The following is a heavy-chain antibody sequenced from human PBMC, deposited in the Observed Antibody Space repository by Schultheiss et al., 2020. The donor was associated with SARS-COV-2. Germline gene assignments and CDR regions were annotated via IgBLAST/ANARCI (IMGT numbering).Heavy chain of an antibody. CDR1: GGSISSYY. CDR2: IYYSGST. CDR3: ARLAIPKGYSSGINAFDI. Sequence: SETLSLTCTVSGGSISSYYWRWIRQPPGKGLEWIGYIYYSGSTNYNPSLKSRVTISVDTSKNQFSLKLSSVTAADTAVYYCARLAIPKGYSSGINAFDIWGQGTMVTVSS. V-gene: IGHV4-59*08. J-gene: IGHJ3*02. D-gene: IGHD6-19*01.